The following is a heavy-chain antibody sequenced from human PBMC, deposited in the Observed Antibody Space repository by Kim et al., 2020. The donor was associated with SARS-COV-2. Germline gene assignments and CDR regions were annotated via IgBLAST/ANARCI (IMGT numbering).Heavy chain of an antibody. D-gene: IGHD3-9*01. J-gene: IGHJ4*02. CDR2: ISGSGGST. CDR3: AKVPYYDILTGYFKPPYFDY. Sequence: GGSLRLSCVASGFTFSSYAMSWVRQAPGKGLEWVSAISGSGGSTYYADSVKGRFTISRDNSKNTLYLQMNSLRAEDTAVYYCAKVPYYDILTGYFKPPYFDYWGQGTLVTVSS. V-gene: IGHV3-23*01. CDR1: GFTFSSYA.